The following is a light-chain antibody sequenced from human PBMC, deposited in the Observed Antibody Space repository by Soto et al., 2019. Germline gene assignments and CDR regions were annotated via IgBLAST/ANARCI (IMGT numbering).Light chain of an antibody. CDR1: SSDVGGYNY. CDR3: CSYAGSYTFV. Sequence: QSVLTQPRSVSGSPGQSVTISCTGTSSDVGGYNYVSWYQQHPGKAPKPMIYDVSKRPSGVPDRFSGSKSGNTASLTISGLQAEDEADYYCCSYAGSYTFVFGGGTKLTVL. V-gene: IGLV2-11*01. CDR2: DVS. J-gene: IGLJ2*01.